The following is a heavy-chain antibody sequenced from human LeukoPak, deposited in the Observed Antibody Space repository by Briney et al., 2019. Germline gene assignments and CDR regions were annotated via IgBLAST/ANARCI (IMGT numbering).Heavy chain of an antibody. CDR1: GFTFSSYS. D-gene: IGHD3-9*01. CDR2: ISLRGDPI. CDR3: ARTHINFDWLFVFDY. Sequence: GGSLRLSCAASGFTFSSYSMNWVRQAPGKGLEWVSYISLRGDPIYYADSVKGRITISRDTAKNLLHLQMNSLRPEDTAVYYCARTHINFDWLFVFDYWGQGTLVTVSS. J-gene: IGHJ4*02. V-gene: IGHV3-48*04.